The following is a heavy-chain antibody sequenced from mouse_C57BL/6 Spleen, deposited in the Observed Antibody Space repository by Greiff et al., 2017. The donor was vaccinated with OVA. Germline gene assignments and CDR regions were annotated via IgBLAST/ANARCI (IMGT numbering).Heavy chain of an antibody. CDR1: GYTFTSYW. V-gene: IGHV1-61*01. CDR2: SYPSDSET. CDR3: ARPSGSSPWFAY. D-gene: IGHD1-1*01. J-gene: IGHJ3*01. Sequence: QVQLQQPGAELVRPGSSVQLSCKASGYTFTSYWLDWVKQRPGQGLEWIGNSYPSDSETHYNQKFKDKTTLTVDKYSSPAYMQLSSLTSEDSAVYYCARPSGSSPWFAYWGQGTLVTVSA.